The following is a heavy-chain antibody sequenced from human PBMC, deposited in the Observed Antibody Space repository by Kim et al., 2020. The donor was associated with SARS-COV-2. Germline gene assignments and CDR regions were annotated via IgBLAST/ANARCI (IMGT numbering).Heavy chain of an antibody. V-gene: IGHV3-11*04. CDR1: GFTFSDYY. Sequence: GGSLRLSCAASGFTFSDYYMSWIRQAPGKGLEWVSYISSSGSTIYYADSVKCRFTISRDNAKNSLYLQMNSLRAEDTAVYYCARRSIAAAGTPGMDVWGQGTTVTVFS. CDR2: ISSSGSTI. D-gene: IGHD6-13*01. CDR3: ARRSIAAAGTPGMDV. J-gene: IGHJ6*02.